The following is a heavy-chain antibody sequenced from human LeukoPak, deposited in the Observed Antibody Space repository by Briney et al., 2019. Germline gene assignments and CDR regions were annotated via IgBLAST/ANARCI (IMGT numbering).Heavy chain of an antibody. J-gene: IGHJ4*02. CDR2: INPNSGGT. CDR1: GYTLTGYY. Sequence: ASVKVSCKASGYTLTGYYMHWVRQAPGQGLEWMGWINPNSGGTNYAQKFQGRVTMTRDTSISTAYMELSRLRSDDTAVYYCARDKGTLGARYYFDYWGQGTLVTVSS. D-gene: IGHD1-14*01. V-gene: IGHV1-2*02. CDR3: ARDKGTLGARYYFDY.